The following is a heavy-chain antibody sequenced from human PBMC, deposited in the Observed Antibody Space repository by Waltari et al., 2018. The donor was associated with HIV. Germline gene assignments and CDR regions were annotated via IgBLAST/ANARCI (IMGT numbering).Heavy chain of an antibody. Sequence: EVRLVESGGGLVKPGGSLRLSCVVSGFSFSSYSMKWVRQAPGKGLEWVSSISGPSDYIYYVDSVKGRFTISRDNAKNTLFLQMNSLRVEDTAVYYCTRDGGGHPFVGYGMDVWGQGTTVTVSS. J-gene: IGHJ6*02. CDR2: ISGPSDYI. CDR1: GFSFSSYS. D-gene: IGHD3-16*01. V-gene: IGHV3-21*01. CDR3: TRDGGGHPFVGYGMDV.